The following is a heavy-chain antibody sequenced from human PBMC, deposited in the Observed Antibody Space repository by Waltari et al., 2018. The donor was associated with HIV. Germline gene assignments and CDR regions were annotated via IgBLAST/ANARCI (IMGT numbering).Heavy chain of an antibody. CDR2: IYYSGST. D-gene: IGHD3-10*01. V-gene: IGHV4-39*01. J-gene: IGHJ4*02. CDR3: ARLTLMVRDFDY. Sequence: QLQLQESGPGLVKPSETLSLTCTVSGGSISSSSYYWGWIRQPPGKGLEWIGSIYYSGSTSYNPSLKSRVTISVDTSKNQFSLKLSSVTAADTAVYYCARLTLMVRDFDYWGQGTLVTVSS. CDR1: GGSISSSSYY.